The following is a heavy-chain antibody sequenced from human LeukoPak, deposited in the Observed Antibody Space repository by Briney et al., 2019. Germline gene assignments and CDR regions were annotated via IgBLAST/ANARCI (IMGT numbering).Heavy chain of an antibody. V-gene: IGHV3-30*04. J-gene: IGHJ4*02. Sequence: GGSLRLSCAASGFTFSSYAMHWVRQAPGKGLEWVAVISYDGSNKYYADSVKGRFTISRDNSKNTLYLQMNSLRAEDTAVYYCARDPSSHYYDSSGYSYFDYWGQGTLVIVST. CDR3: ARDPSSHYYDSSGYSYFDY. D-gene: IGHD3-22*01. CDR1: GFTFSSYA. CDR2: ISYDGSNK.